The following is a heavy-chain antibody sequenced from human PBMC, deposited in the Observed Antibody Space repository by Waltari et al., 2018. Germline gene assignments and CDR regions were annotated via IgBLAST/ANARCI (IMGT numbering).Heavy chain of an antibody. J-gene: IGHJ4*02. CDR1: VFPFSAFA. V-gene: IGHV3-48*01. Sequence: DVQLVESVGGLVQPGGSLRPSLSASVFPFSAFALNWIRPAPGKGPEWLSYIRGGFSNIIHYAQSVKGRFTISRDDAKNSLYLQMSNLRVDDTAIYYCARDHLWAVDYWGQGTVVTVSS. D-gene: IGHD2-21*01. CDR2: IRGGFSNII. CDR3: ARDHLWAVDY.